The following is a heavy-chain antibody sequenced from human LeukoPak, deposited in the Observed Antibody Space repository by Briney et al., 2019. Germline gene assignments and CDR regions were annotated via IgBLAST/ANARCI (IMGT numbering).Heavy chain of an antibody. Sequence: SETLSLTCTVSGGSISSSSYYWGWIRQPPGKGLEWIGSIYYSGSTYYNPSLKSRVTISVDTSKNQFSLKLSSVTAADTAVYYCARGRNSPTGVADYWGQGTLVTVSS. V-gene: IGHV4-39*07. CDR3: ARGRNSPTGVADY. D-gene: IGHD1-14*01. CDR2: IYYSGST. CDR1: GGSISSSSYY. J-gene: IGHJ4*02.